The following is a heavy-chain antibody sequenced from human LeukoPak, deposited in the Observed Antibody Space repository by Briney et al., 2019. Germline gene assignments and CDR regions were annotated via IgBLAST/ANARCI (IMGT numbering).Heavy chain of an antibody. D-gene: IGHD3-22*01. CDR3: AKGYYDSGP. J-gene: IGHJ5*02. CDR2: ISHDGSIK. V-gene: IGHV3-30*18. Sequence: GGSLRLSCAASGFAFNHFGMHWVRQAPGKGLEYVAVISHDGSIKYYVDSVEGRFTISRDNSKNTLYLQMNSLRAEGTAVYYCAKGYYDSGPWGQGTLVTVSS. CDR1: GFAFNHFG.